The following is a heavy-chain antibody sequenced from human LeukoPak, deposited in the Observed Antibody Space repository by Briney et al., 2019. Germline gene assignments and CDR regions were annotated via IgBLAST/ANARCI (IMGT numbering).Heavy chain of an antibody. CDR2: ISSSSSYI. Sequence: PGGSLRLSCAASGFTFSDYEMNWVRQAPGKGLEWVSYISSSSSYIYYADSVKGRFTISRDNSRNTLYLQMNSLRAEDTAVYYCVRSGYNRFDYWGQGTLVTVSS. CDR3: VRSGYNRFDY. J-gene: IGHJ4*02. V-gene: IGHV3-21*05. D-gene: IGHD5-24*01. CDR1: GFTFSDYE.